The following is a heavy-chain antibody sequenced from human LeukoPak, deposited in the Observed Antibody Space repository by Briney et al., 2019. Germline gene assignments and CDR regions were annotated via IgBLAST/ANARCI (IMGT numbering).Heavy chain of an antibody. CDR3: AIQPTYYYSSVSYAAFDV. V-gene: IGHV3-7*01. D-gene: IGHD3-10*01. J-gene: IGHJ3*01. Sequence: GGSLRLSCAATGISISNEWMSWVRQAPGKGLEWVANIKKDGSDIYYGDSVRGRFTISRDNAKHSLYLQMNSLRVEDTAGYNCAIQPTYYYSSVSYAAFDVWGEGTMVTVSS. CDR2: IKKDGSDI. CDR1: GISISNEW.